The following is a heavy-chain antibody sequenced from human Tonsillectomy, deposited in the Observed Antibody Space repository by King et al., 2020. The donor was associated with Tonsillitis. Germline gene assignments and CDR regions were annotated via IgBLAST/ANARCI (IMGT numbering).Heavy chain of an antibody. D-gene: IGHD3-22*01. J-gene: IGHJ3*02. CDR2: MYSGGST. V-gene: IGHV3-66*01. CDR3: ARGMYYYDNGSAFDI. CDR1: GFTVSSNY. Sequence: VQLVESGGGLVQPGGSLRLSCAASGFTVSSNYISWVRQAPGKGLEWVSFMYSGGSTYYADSVKGRLTISRDNSKNTLYLHMNRLRAEDTAVYYCARGMYYYDNGSAFDIWGQGTMVTVSS.